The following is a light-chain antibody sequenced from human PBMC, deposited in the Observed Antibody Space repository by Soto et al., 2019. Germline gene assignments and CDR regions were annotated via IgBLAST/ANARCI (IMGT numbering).Light chain of an antibody. Sequence: QAVVTQPPSVSGAPGQRVTISCTGGSSNIGAGYDVHWYQQLPGTAPKVLIYGKTNRPSGVPDRFSGSKSGTSASLAITGLQAEDEADYYCQSYDSSLSVVVFGGGTKVTVL. CDR3: QSYDSSLSVVV. CDR2: GKT. CDR1: SSNIGAGYD. J-gene: IGLJ2*01. V-gene: IGLV1-40*01.